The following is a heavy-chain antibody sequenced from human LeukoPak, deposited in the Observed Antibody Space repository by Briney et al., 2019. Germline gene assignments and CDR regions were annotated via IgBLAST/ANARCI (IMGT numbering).Heavy chain of an antibody. CDR1: GGSISSGSYY. Sequence: SQTLSLTCTVSGGSISSGSYYWGWIRQPAGKGLEWIGRIYTSGSTNYNPSLKSRVTISVDTSKNQSSLKLSSVTAADTAVYYWARAVMEWLFLDIWGQGTMVTVSS. CDR2: IYTSGST. V-gene: IGHV4-61*02. CDR3: ARAVMEWLFLDI. J-gene: IGHJ3*02. D-gene: IGHD3-3*01.